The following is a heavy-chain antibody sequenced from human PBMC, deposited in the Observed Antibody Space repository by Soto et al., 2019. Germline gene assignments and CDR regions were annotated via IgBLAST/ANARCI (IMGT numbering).Heavy chain of an antibody. J-gene: IGHJ4*02. CDR2: VSHTSAT. CDR1: GGSISLERFY. Sequence: QVQLQESGPGLVKPSETLSLTCTVSGGSISLERFYWTWIRQPPGKGLEWIGYVSHTSATNYNPPLQSRVDISVDTSRNQFSLKLRSLTAADTAVYFCAREFSSAHITYFDFWGQGTLVSVSA. CDR3: AREFSSAHITYFDF. V-gene: IGHV4-61*01.